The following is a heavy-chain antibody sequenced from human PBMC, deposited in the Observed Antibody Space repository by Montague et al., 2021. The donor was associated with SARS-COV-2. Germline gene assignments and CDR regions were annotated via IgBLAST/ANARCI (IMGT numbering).Heavy chain of an antibody. J-gene: IGHJ4*02. V-gene: IGHV4-4*02. D-gene: IGHD6-13*01. CDR3: ASHPVFQQLYS. CDR2: IHHTGIT. Sequence: SETLSLTCAVSGASVSSINWWSWVRQPPGRGLERIAEIHHTGITNFNPSLRSRVSISLDSSKNQLSLTLISVTAADTAIYYCASHPVFQQLYSWGQGTLVSVSS. CDR1: GASVSSINW.